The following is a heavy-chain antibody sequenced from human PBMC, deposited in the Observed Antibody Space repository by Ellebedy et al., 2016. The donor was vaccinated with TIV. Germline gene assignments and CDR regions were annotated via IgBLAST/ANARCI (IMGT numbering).Heavy chain of an antibody. D-gene: IGHD6-19*01. CDR3: ARAPREQWLPFDY. CDR2: IKSKTDGGTT. CDR1: GFTFSNAW. Sequence: GESLKISCAASGFTFSNAWMSWVRQAPGKGLEWVGRIKSKTDGGTTDYAAPVKGRFTISRDDSKNTLYLQMNSLKTEDTAVYYCARAPREQWLPFDYWGQGTLVTVSS. V-gene: IGHV3-15*01. J-gene: IGHJ4*02.